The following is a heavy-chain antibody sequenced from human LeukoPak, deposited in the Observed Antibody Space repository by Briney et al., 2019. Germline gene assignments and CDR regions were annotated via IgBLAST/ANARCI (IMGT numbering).Heavy chain of an antibody. CDR2: IYTSGST. D-gene: IGHD6-13*01. CDR3: ARDFPRAAAGINWFDP. CDR1: GGSISSYY. V-gene: IGHV4-4*07. J-gene: IGHJ5*02. Sequence: PSETLSLTCTVSGGSISSYYWSWIRQPAGKGLELIGRIYTSGSTNYNPSLKSRVTMSVDTSKNQFSLKLSSVTAADTAVYYCARDFPRAAAGINWFDPWGQGTLVTVSS.